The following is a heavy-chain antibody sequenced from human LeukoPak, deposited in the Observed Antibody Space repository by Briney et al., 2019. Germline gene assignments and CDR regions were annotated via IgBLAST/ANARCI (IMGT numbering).Heavy chain of an antibody. J-gene: IGHJ4*02. V-gene: IGHV3-33*01. CDR2: IWYDGSNK. D-gene: IGHD3-9*01. CDR1: GFTFSSYG. Sequence: PGRSLRLSCAASGFTFSSYGMHWVRQAPGKGLEWVAVIWYDGSNKKYADSVKGRLTISRDNTKNTVYLQMNSLRAEDTAVYYCARDVNFDILTGYYKPSYYFDFWGQGTLVAVSS. CDR3: ARDVNFDILTGYYKPSYYFDF.